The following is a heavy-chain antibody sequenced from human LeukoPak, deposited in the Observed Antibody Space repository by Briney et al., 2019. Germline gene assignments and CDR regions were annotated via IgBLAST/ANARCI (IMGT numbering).Heavy chain of an antibody. J-gene: IGHJ6*02. V-gene: IGHV3-9*01. CDR3: ARGNRDSSGFYFYYGIDV. CDR2: ISWNSNNI. D-gene: IGHD6-19*01. Sequence: GGSLRLSCAASGFSFDDYAMFWVRQAPGKGLERVSGISWNSNNIGYAASVKGRFTISRDNAKNSLYLQMNSLRADDTALYYCARGNRDSSGFYFYYGIDVWGQGTTVTVSS. CDR1: GFSFDDYA.